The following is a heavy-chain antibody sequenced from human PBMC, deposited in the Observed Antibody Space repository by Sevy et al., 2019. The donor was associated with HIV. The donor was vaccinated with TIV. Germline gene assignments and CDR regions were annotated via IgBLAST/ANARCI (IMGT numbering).Heavy chain of an antibody. CDR3: ARRYSSSTGKTFDY. J-gene: IGHJ4*02. D-gene: IGHD6-6*01. V-gene: IGHV1-18*01. CDR2: ISTYNGNT. CDR1: GYTFTSYG. Sequence: ASVKVSCKASGYTFTSYGISWVRQAPGEGLEWMGWISTYNGNTNYAQKLQGRVTMTTDTSTSTAYMELRSLRSDDTAVHYCARRYSSSTGKTFDYWGQGTLVTVSS.